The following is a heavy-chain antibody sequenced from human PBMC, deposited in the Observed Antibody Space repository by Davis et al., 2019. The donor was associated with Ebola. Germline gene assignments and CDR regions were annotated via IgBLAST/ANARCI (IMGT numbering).Heavy chain of an antibody. CDR2: ISSSSSTI. CDR1: AFTFSSYS. J-gene: IGHJ4*02. D-gene: IGHD4-23*01. Sequence: GGSLRLSCAASAFTFSSYSMNWVRRAPGKGLEWVSYISSSSSTIYYADSVKGRFTISRDNAKNSLYLQINSLRDEDTAVYYCARDSPVASFDYWGQGTLVTVSS. V-gene: IGHV3-48*02. CDR3: ARDSPVASFDY.